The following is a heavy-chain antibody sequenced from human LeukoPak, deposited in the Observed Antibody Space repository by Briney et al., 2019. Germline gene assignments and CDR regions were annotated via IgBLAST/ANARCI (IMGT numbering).Heavy chain of an antibody. V-gene: IGHV5-51*01. Sequence: MTGESLKISCKGSGYTFNSYWIGWVRQMPGKGLEWMGIIYPGDSDTRYSPSFQGQVTISADKSISTAYLQWSSLMASETAMYYCARLPDYYYYYMDVWGKGTTGTISS. J-gene: IGHJ6*03. CDR2: IYPGDSDT. CDR1: GYTFNSYW. CDR3: ARLPDYYYYYMDV.